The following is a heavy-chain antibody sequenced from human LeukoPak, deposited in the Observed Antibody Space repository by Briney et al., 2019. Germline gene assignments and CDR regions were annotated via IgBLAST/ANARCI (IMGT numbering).Heavy chain of an antibody. CDR2: ISAYNGNT. CDR3: ARVYYYILTGYYDHY. CDR1: GDTFTSYG. Sequence: ASVKVSCMASGDTFTSYGISWVREAPGQGREGMGWISAYNGNTNYAQKLQGRVTMTTDTSTSTAYMELTSLPSDDTAVYYCARVYYYILTGYYDHYWRQGPLLTVSS. J-gene: IGHJ4*02. V-gene: IGHV1-18*01. D-gene: IGHD3-9*01.